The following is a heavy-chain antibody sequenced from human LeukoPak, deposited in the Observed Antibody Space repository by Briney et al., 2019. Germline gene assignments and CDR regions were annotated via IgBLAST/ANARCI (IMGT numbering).Heavy chain of an antibody. CDR3: ARGGYDILTGYDYYYYMDV. D-gene: IGHD3-9*01. CDR2: ISAYNGNT. J-gene: IGHJ6*03. Sequence: GASVKVSCKASGYTFTSYGIGWVRQAPGQGLEWMGWISAYNGNTNYAQKFQGRVTITRNTSISTAYMELSSLRSEDTAVYYCARGGYDILTGYDYYYYMDVWGKGTTVTVSS. V-gene: IGHV1-18*01. CDR1: GYTFTSYG.